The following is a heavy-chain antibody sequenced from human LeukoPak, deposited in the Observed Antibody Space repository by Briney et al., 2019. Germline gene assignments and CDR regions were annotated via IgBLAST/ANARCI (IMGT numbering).Heavy chain of an antibody. CDR3: ARTPSVYYDILTGYEPLYYFDY. CDR1: GFTVSSNY. J-gene: IGHJ4*02. CDR2: IYSGGST. Sequence: GGSQRLSCAASGFTVSSNYMSWVRQAPGKGLEWVSVIYSGGSTYYADSVKGRFTISRDNSKNTLYLQMNSLRAEDTAVYYCARTPSVYYDILTGYEPLYYFDYWGQGTLVTVSS. D-gene: IGHD3-9*01. V-gene: IGHV3-53*01.